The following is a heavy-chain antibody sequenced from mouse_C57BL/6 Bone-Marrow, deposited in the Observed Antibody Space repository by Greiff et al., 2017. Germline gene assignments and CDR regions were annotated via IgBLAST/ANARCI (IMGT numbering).Heavy chain of an antibody. CDR2: INPNYGTT. V-gene: IGHV1-39*01. Sequence: EVKLQESGPELVKPGASVKISCKASGYSFTDYNMNWVKQSNGKSLEWIGVINPNYGTTSYNQKFKGKATLTVDKSSSTAYMQLNSRTSEDSAVYYCARWDYYGSSYEAYWGQGTLVTVSA. J-gene: IGHJ3*01. CDR3: ARWDYYGSSYEAY. CDR1: GYSFTDYN. D-gene: IGHD1-1*01.